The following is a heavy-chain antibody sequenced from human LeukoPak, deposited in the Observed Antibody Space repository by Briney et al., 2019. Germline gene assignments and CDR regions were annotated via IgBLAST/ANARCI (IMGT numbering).Heavy chain of an antibody. J-gene: IGHJ5*02. Sequence: PGGSLRLSCAASGFTFSSYWMSWVRQAPGKGLEWVANIKQDGSEKYYVDSVKGRFTISRDNAKNSLYLQMNSLRAEDTAVYYCTTEQGQDWFDPWGQGTLVTVSS. V-gene: IGHV3-7*01. D-gene: IGHD1-14*01. CDR1: GFTFSSYW. CDR2: IKQDGSEK. CDR3: TTEQGQDWFDP.